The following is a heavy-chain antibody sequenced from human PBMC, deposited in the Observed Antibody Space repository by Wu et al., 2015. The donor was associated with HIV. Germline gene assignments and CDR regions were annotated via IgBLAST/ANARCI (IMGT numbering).Heavy chain of an antibody. CDR1: GGTFSNYA. CDR2: IIPIFGTA. D-gene: IGHD3-22*01. J-gene: IGHJ3*02. CDR3: ARDTDYYDSSGYYSNAFDI. V-gene: IGHV1-69*13. Sequence: QVQLVQSGAEVKRPGSSVKVSCKASGGTFSNYAISWVRQAPGQGLEWMGRIIPIFGTANYAQKFQGRVTITADESTRTAYLELSSLRSEDTAVYYCARDTDYYDSSGYYSNAFDIWGQGTMVTVSS.